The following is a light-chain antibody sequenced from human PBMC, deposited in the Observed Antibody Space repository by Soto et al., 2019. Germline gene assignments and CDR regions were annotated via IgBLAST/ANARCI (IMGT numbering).Light chain of an antibody. V-gene: IGKV1-5*03. CDR2: KAS. CDR3: QQYNTFWT. CDR1: QTITSL. Sequence: DIRMTKSPSTLSGSVGDRVSITFRASQTITSLLAWYQQKPGKAPRLLIYKASSLDSGVPSRFSGSGSGTEFTLTISSRQPDDSATYYCQQYNTFWTFGQGTKVDIK. J-gene: IGKJ1*01.